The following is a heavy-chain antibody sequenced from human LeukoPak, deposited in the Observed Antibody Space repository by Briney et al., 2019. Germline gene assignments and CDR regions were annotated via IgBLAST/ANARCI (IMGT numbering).Heavy chain of an antibody. V-gene: IGHV3-21*01. J-gene: IGHJ5*02. CDR3: ARRVPRRGYSYGSPNNWFDP. Sequence: PGGSLRLSCAASGFTFISYSMNWVRQAPGKGLEWVSSISNSSPNIYYADSVKGRFTISRDSAKDSLFLQMNSLRAEDTAVYYCARRVPRRGYSYGSPNNWFDPWGQGTLVTVSS. CDR2: ISNSSPNI. D-gene: IGHD5-18*01. CDR1: GFTFISYS.